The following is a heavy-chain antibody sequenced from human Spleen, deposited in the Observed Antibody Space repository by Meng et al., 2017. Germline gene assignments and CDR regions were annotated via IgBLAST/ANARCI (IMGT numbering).Heavy chain of an antibody. D-gene: IGHD4-11*01. J-gene: IGHJ4*02. CDR2: IFYDGRT. V-gene: IGHV4-34*01. CDR3: ARGPTTMAHDFDY. Sequence: QVQLQQGGEGLLKPSETLSRTCAVYGGSFSGYYWSWIRQPPGKGLEWIGYIFYDGRTNYNPSLKSRVTISVDMSKNNLSLKLSSVTAADSAVYYCARGPTTMAHDFDYWGQGALVTVSS. CDR1: GGSFSGYY.